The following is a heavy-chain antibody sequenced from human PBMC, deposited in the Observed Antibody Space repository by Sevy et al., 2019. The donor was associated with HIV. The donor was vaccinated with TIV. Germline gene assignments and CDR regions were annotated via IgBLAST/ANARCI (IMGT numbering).Heavy chain of an antibody. D-gene: IGHD3-3*01. CDR3: TRTTYYDFWSGYSPFDY. J-gene: IGHJ4*02. CDR1: GFTFSDYY. Sequence: GGSLRLSCAASGFTFSDYYMSWIRQAPGKGLEWVSYISSSGSTIYYADSVKGRFTISRDNAKTSQYLQMNSLRAEDTAVYYCTRTTYYDFWSGYSPFDYWGQGTLVTVSS. CDR2: ISSSGSTI. V-gene: IGHV3-11*01.